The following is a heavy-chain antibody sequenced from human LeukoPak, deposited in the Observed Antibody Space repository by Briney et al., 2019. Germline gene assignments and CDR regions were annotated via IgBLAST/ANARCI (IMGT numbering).Heavy chain of an antibody. D-gene: IGHD4-17*01. Sequence: GGSLRLSCAASGFTFSSDWMSWVRQAPGKGLEWVASIKQDGSETRYVDSVKGRFIIFRDNTKSSLYLQMNSLRAEDTAVYYCARYGLGDTFDIWGQGTEVTVSS. V-gene: IGHV3-7*01. CDR2: IKQDGSET. CDR1: GFTFSSDW. CDR3: ARYGLGDTFDI. J-gene: IGHJ3*02.